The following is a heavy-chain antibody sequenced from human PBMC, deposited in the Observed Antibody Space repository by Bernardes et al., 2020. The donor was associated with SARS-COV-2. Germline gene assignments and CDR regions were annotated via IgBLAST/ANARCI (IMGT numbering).Heavy chain of an antibody. Sequence: GGSLRLSCAASGFTFSSYAMSWVRQAPGKGLEWVSGISGSGDRTNYAGSVKGRFTISRDNSKNSLYLQMNSLRAEDTAVYYCARGGTGWRLLWFGPWGQGTLVTVSS. CDR2: ISGSGDRT. J-gene: IGHJ5*02. D-gene: IGHD1-1*01. V-gene: IGHV3-23*01. CDR3: ARGGTGWRLLWFGP. CDR1: GFTFSSYA.